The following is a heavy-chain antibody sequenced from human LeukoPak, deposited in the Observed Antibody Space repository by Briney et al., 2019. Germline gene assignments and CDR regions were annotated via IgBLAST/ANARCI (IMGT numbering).Heavy chain of an antibody. CDR2: ISSDGGTK. D-gene: IGHD3-10*01. V-gene: IGHV3-30*18. Sequence: PGGSLRLSCTASKFTFSYYGMQWVRQAPGKGLEWVAVISSDGGTKYYADSVRGRFTLSRDNSRNTLDLQMNSLGPEDTAVYYCAKEYDSGGYGAYFDYWGQGTLVTVSS. CDR1: KFTFSYYG. CDR3: AKEYDSGGYGAYFDY. J-gene: IGHJ4*02.